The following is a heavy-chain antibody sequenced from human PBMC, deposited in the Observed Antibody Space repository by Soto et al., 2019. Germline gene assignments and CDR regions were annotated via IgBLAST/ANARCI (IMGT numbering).Heavy chain of an antibody. CDR3: ARESRSSRYDSSGYSQFWFFDL. CDR1: GGSISSGGYS. CDR2: IYQSGST. D-gene: IGHD3-22*01. Sequence: QLQLQESGSGLVKPSQTLSLTCAVSGGSISSGGYSWSWIRQPPGKGLEWIGYIYQSGSTYYNPSLKSRVTISVDWFKNQFALELSSVTAADTAVYYCARESRSSRYDSSGYSQFWFFDLWGRGTLVTVSS. J-gene: IGHJ2*01. V-gene: IGHV4-30-2*01.